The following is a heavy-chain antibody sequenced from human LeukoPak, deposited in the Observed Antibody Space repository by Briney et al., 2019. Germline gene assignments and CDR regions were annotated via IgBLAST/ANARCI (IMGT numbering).Heavy chain of an antibody. Sequence: GGSLRLSCSASGFNFSTHSMNWVRQAPGRGLEWVAFMSCDSSNIFYGDSVKGRFTISRDNAKKSVFLQMRSLRVEDTAVYYCARDTTVTPGFAPWGQGTLVTVSS. CDR1: GFNFSTHS. J-gene: IGHJ5*02. D-gene: IGHD4-17*01. CDR2: MSCDSSNI. V-gene: IGHV3-21*01. CDR3: ARDTTVTPGFAP.